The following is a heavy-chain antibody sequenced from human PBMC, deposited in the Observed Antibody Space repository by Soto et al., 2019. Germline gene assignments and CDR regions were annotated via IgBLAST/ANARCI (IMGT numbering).Heavy chain of an antibody. V-gene: IGHV4-39*01. J-gene: IGHJ6*02. CDR2: IYSSGST. CDR3: ARLYGYCIRNSCHGHYAMDV. Sequence: SETLSLTCTVSSYSVSSSSYTWGWIRQPPGKGPEWIVSIYSSGSTYYNPSLNSRVTVSVDTSKNQFSLKVTSVTAADTAVYYCARLYGYCIRNSCHGHYAMDVWGQGTTVTVSS. CDR1: SYSVSSSSYT. D-gene: IGHD2-2*01.